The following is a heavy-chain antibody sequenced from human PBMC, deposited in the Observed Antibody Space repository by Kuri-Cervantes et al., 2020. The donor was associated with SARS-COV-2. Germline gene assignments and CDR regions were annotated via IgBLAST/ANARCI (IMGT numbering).Heavy chain of an antibody. CDR1: GYSISSGYY. CDR2: IYHSGST. CDR3: ARRYCSSTSCYLYYFDY. Sequence: SETLSLTCTVSGYSISSGYYWGWIRQPPGKGLEWIGSIYHSGSTYYNPSLKSRVTISVDTSKNQFSLKLSSVTAADTAVYYCARRYCSSTSCYLYYFDYWGQGTLVTVSS. D-gene: IGHD2-2*01. V-gene: IGHV4-38-2*02. J-gene: IGHJ4*02.